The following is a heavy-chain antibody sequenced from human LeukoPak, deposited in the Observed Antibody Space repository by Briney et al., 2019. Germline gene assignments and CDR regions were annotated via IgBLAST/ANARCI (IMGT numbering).Heavy chain of an antibody. D-gene: IGHD3-22*01. CDR1: GGSINNYY. CDR2: IYYSGST. Sequence: SETLSLTCTVSGGSINNYYWSWIRQSPGKGLEWIGYIYYSGSTNYNPSLKSRVTISVDTSKNQFSLKLSSVTAADTAVYYCTRDHYYDSSGYTFRHWGQGTLVTVSS. CDR3: TRDHYYDSSGYTFRH. J-gene: IGHJ1*01. V-gene: IGHV4-59*01.